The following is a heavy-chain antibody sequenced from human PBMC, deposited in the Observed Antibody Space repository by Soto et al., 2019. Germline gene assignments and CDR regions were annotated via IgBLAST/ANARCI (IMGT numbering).Heavy chain of an antibody. CDR3: ARDFTYGSGSYLYYYGMDV. D-gene: IGHD3-10*01. CDR2: IYSGGST. Sequence: EVQLVESGGGLVQPGGSLRLSCAASGFTVSSNYMSWVRQAPGKGLEWVSVIYSGGSTYYADSVKGRFTISRDNSKNTLXXQMTSLRAEDTAVYYCARDFTYGSGSYLYYYGMDVWGQGTTVTVSS. J-gene: IGHJ6*02. CDR1: GFTVSSNY. V-gene: IGHV3-66*01.